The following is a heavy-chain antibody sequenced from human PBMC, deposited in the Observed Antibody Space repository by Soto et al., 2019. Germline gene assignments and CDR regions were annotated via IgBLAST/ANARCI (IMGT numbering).Heavy chain of an antibody. V-gene: IGHV3-30-3*01. J-gene: IGHJ4*02. CDR1: GFSFEYYA. CDR2: ISDAGSKK. Sequence: QVKLVESGGGVVQPGKSLRLSCAASGFSFEYYAIHWVRQAPGKGLEWVAVISDAGSKKNYAESVKGRFTISRDNSKNTVYLQMNSLIPDDTAVYYCAREGPYGSGSPPDRWGQGSLVTVSS. D-gene: IGHD3-10*01. CDR3: AREGPYGSGSPPDR.